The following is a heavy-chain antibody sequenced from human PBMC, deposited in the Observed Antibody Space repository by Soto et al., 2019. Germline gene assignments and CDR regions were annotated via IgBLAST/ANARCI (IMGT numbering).Heavy chain of an antibody. CDR1: GFTFSSYA. J-gene: IGHJ4*02. CDR3: ANSPGILGPLPSLDDY. D-gene: IGHD3-10*01. V-gene: IGHV3-23*01. Sequence: QTGGSLRLSCAASGFTFSSYAMSWVRQAPGKGLEWVSAISGSGGSTYYADSVKGRFTISRDNSKNTLYLQMNSLRAEDTAVYYCANSPGILGPLPSLDDYWGQGTLVTVSS. CDR2: ISGSGGST.